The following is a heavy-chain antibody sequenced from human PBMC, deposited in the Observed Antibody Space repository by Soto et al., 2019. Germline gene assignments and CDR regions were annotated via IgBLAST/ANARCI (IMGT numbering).Heavy chain of an antibody. CDR2: ISYDGSNK. CDR3: AREPYYDSCYFDY. D-gene: IGHD3-22*01. Sequence: QVQLVESGGGVVQPGRSLRLSCAASGFTFSSYAMHWVRQAPGKGLEWVAVISYDGSNKYYADSVKGRFTISRDNSKNTLYLQMNSLRAEDTAVYYCAREPYYDSCYFDYWGQGTLVTVSS. V-gene: IGHV3-30-3*01. CDR1: GFTFSSYA. J-gene: IGHJ4*02.